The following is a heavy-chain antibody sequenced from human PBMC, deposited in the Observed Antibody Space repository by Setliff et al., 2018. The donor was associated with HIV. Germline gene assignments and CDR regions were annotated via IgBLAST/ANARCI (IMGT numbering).Heavy chain of an antibody. D-gene: IGHD3-22*01. Sequence: PSENLSLTCSDTGDSISNNKYYWSWIRQPPGKGLEWTGSIYHDGKTYYNPSLKSRLTISVDTPKNQCTLKLNTVTAADTAVYYCASRGYYDDESRTLREEGFVPWGQGTLVTVSS. CDR3: ASRGYYDDESRTLREEGFVP. CDR1: GDSISNNKYY. CDR2: IYHDGKT. J-gene: IGHJ5*02. V-gene: IGHV4-39*01.